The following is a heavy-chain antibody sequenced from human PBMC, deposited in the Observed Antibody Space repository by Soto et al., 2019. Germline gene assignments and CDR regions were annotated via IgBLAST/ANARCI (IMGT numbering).Heavy chain of an antibody. D-gene: IGHD3-9*01. V-gene: IGHV4-34*01. CDR3: ARDYYDILTGYYGTFDY. CDR1: GGSFIGYY. CDR2: INHSGST. Sequence: SETLSLTCAVYGGSFIGYYWSWIRQPPGKGLEWIGEINHSGSTNYNPSLKSRVTISVDTSKNQFSLKLSSVTAADTAVYYCARDYYDILTGYYGTFDYWGQGTLVTVSS. J-gene: IGHJ4*02.